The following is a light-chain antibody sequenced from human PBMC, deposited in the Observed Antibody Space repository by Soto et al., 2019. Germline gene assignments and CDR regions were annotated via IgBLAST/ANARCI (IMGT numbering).Light chain of an antibody. CDR3: QQYDNLFT. J-gene: IGKJ3*01. V-gene: IGKV1-33*01. CDR2: DAS. Sequence: DIQMTQSPSSLSASVGDRDTITCQASQDISNYLNWYQQKPGKAPKLLIYDASNLETGVPSRLSGSGSGTDFTFTISSLQPEDIATYYCQQYDNLFTFGPGTKVDIK. CDR1: QDISNY.